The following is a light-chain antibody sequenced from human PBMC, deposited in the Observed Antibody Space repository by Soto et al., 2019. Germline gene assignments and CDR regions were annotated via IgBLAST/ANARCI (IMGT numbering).Light chain of an antibody. CDR1: SGYTNYY. CDR3: GADHGTGSKFVYV. Sequence: QSVLTQPPSASASLGASVTLTCTLSSGYTNYYVDWYQQRPGKGPRFVMRVGAGGIVGSKGDGIPDRFSVLGSGLNRDLTIKNIQEEDESDYHCGADHGTGSKFVYVFGTGTKLTVL. CDR2: VGAGGIVG. J-gene: IGLJ1*01. V-gene: IGLV9-49*01.